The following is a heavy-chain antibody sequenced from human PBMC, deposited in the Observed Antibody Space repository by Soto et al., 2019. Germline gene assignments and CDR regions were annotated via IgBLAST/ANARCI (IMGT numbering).Heavy chain of an antibody. V-gene: IGHV1-18*01. CDR3: AREVYYYGSGSSSWFDP. CDR2: ISAYNGNT. Sequence: ASVKVSCKASGYTFTSYGISWVRQAPGQGLEWMGWISAYNGNTNYAQKLQGRVTMTTDTSTSTAYMELRSLRSDDTAVYYCAREVYYYGSGSSSWFDPWGQGTLVTVSS. J-gene: IGHJ5*02. CDR1: GYTFTSYG. D-gene: IGHD3-10*01.